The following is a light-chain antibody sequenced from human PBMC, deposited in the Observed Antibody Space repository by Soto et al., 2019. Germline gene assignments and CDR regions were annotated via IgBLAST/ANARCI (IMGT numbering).Light chain of an antibody. CDR3: QQYNDWPRT. J-gene: IGKJ5*01. Sequence: IVMTQSPATLSVSPWESVTLSCRASQLFSSNLAWYQRRPGQAPRLLIYGSSTRATGVPPRFSGSASGTEFTLTISSLQSEDFGVYYCQQYNDWPRTFGQGTRLENK. CDR1: QLFSSN. V-gene: IGKV3-15*01. CDR2: GSS.